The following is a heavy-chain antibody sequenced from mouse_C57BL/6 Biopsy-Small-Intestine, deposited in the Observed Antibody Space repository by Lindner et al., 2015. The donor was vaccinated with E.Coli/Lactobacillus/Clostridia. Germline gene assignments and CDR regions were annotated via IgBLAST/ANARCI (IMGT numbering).Heavy chain of an antibody. CDR2: VNPSSGTT. CDR3: ARDQGGGTRQSSFGSGRYDAFDI. J-gene: IGHJ3*01. V-gene: IGHV1-55*01. D-gene: IGHD3-1*01. Sequence: SVKVSCKASGYTFTNYYMHWVRQAPGQGLEWMGVVNPSSGTTSYAQNFQGRVTMTRDTSTSTVYMELSSLRSEDTAVYYCARDQGGGTRQSSFGSGRYDAFDIWGQGTTVSVSS. CDR1: GYTFTNYY.